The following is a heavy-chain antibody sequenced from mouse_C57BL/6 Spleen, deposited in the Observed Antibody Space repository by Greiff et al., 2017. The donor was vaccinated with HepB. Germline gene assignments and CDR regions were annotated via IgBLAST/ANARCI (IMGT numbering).Heavy chain of an antibody. J-gene: IGHJ2*01. CDR3: ARFTTGSYFDY. D-gene: IGHD1-1*01. CDR2: IYPGDGDT. V-gene: IGHV1-82*01. Sequence: QVQLQQSGPELVKPGASVKISCKASGYALSSSWMNWVKQRPGKGLEWIGRIYPGDGDTNYNGKFKGKATLTAAKSSSTAYMQLSSLTSEDSAVYYCARFTTGSYFDYWGQGTTLTVSS. CDR1: GYALSSSW.